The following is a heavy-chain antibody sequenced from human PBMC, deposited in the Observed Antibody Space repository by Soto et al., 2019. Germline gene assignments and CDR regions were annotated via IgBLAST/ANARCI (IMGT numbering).Heavy chain of an antibody. Sequence: EVQLLESGGGLVQPGGSLRLSCEASGFTFSSYAMSWVRQAPGKGVEWVSVITGSVGTTYYADSVKGRLTISRASSKNTLYLQMTNLRAEDTAVYYCAKDHLFSGWTSGGYFDYWGQGALVTVSS. J-gene: IGHJ4*02. CDR1: GFTFSSYA. CDR3: AKDHLFSGWTSGGYFDY. CDR2: ITGSVGTT. D-gene: IGHD6-19*01. V-gene: IGHV3-23*01.